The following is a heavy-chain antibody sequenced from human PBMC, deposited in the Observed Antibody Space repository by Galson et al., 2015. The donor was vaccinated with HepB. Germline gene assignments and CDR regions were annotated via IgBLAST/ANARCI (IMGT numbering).Heavy chain of an antibody. Sequence: ETLSLTCTVSGGSASSDSYYWSWIRQPPGRGLEWIGYIYYSGSTNYNPSLKSRVTISVDTPKSQFSLKLSSVTAADTAVYFCARENSGYDSFTAWGQGTLVTVSS. D-gene: IGHD5-12*01. J-gene: IGHJ4*02. CDR2: IYYSGST. V-gene: IGHV4-61*01. CDR3: ARENSGYDSFTA. CDR1: GGSASSDSYY.